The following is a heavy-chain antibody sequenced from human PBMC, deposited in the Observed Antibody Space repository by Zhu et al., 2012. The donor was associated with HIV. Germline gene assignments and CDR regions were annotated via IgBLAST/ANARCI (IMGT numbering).Heavy chain of an antibody. CDR2: IYHSGST. D-gene: IGHD3-22*01. Sequence: QVQLQESGPGLVKPSETLSLTCAVSGYSISSGYYWGWIRQPPGKGLEWIGSIYHSGSTYYNPSLKSRVTISVDTSKNQFSLKLSSVTAADTAVYYCARDPWYYDSSGYFPPPYFDYWGQGTLVTVSS. V-gene: IGHV4-38-2*02. J-gene: IGHJ4*02. CDR1: GYSISSGYY. CDR3: ARDPWYYDSSGYFPPPYFDY.